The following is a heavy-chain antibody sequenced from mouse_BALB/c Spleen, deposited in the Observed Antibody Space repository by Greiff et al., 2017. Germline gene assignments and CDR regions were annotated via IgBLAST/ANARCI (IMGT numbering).Heavy chain of an antibody. J-gene: IGHJ4*01. CDR2: ISSGGGST. CDR3: ARRDGYDEAMDY. D-gene: IGHD2-2*01. Sequence: EVHLVESGGGLVKPGGSLKLSCAASGFAFSSYDMSWVRQTPEKRLEWVAYISSGGGSTYYPDTVKGRFTISRDNAKNTLYLQMSSLKSEDTAMYYCARRDGYDEAMDYWGQGTSVTVSS. V-gene: IGHV5-12-1*01. CDR1: GFAFSSYD.